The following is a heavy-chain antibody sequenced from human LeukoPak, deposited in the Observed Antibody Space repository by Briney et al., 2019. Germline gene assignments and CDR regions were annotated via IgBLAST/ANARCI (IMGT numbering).Heavy chain of an antibody. J-gene: IGHJ6*02. CDR2: INPNSGTDDT. D-gene: IGHD3-9*01. Sequence: ASVKVSCKASGYTFIGYYIHWVRQAPGQGLEWMGCINPNSGTDDTNYAQKFQGRVTMTRDTSISTAYMELSRLRSDDTAVYYCARDWGHFDWSPYGMDVWGQGTTVTVSS. V-gene: IGHV1-2*02. CDR1: GYTFIGYY. CDR3: ARDWGHFDWSPYGMDV.